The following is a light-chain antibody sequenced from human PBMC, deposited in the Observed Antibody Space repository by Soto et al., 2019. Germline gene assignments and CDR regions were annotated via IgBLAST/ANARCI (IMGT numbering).Light chain of an antibody. J-gene: IGKJ1*01. CDR3: QQSYSTLPWT. Sequence: DIQMTQSPSSLSASVGDRVTITCRASQSISSYLNWYQQKPGKAPQLLIYGAYSLQSGVPSRFSGSGSGTDFTLTISSLQPEDFATYFCQQSYSTLPWTFGQGTKVDIK. CDR1: QSISSY. V-gene: IGKV1-39*01. CDR2: GAY.